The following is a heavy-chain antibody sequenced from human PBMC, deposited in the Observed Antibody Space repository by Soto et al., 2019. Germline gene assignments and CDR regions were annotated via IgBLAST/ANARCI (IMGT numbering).Heavy chain of an antibody. Sequence: GGSLRLSCAAWGFTFSSYWMHWVRQAPGKWLVWVSRINSDGSSTSYADSVKGRFTISRDNAKNTLYLQMNSLRAEDTAVYYCARGGYDYVWGSYRHPEFDPWGQGTLVTVSS. J-gene: IGHJ5*02. CDR3: ARGGYDYVWGSYRHPEFDP. V-gene: IGHV3-74*01. CDR1: GFTFSSYW. D-gene: IGHD3-16*02. CDR2: INSDGSST.